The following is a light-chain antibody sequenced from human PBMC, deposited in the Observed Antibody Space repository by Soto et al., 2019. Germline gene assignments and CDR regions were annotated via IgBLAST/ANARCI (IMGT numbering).Light chain of an antibody. J-gene: IGLJ3*02. CDR1: SSNIGSEA. Sequence: QSVLTQPPSASGTPGQRVTISCSGSSSNIGSEAVNWYQQLPGTAPKLLIYGSNQRPSGVPDRFSGSKSGTSASLAISGLQSEDEADYYCAAWDDSLNGPVFGGGTKLTVL. CDR3: AAWDDSLNGPV. CDR2: GSN. V-gene: IGLV1-44*01.